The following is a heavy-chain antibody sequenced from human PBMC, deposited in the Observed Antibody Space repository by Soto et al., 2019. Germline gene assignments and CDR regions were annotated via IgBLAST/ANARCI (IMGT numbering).Heavy chain of an antibody. Sequence: SVKVSFKACRGLNNYAVSWVRQAPGQGLEWMGVTIPELGTSNYAQRLQGRVTITVDKATNTAYLNLTTLTSEDTAIYYCARTSMTRIDYWGQGTLVTVSS. CDR1: RGLNNYA. D-gene: IGHD4-17*01. J-gene: IGHJ4*02. CDR2: TIPELGTS. CDR3: ARTSMTRIDY. V-gene: IGHV1-69*10.